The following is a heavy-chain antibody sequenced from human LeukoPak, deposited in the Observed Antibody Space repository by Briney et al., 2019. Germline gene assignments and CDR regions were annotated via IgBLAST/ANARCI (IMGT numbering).Heavy chain of an antibody. CDR3: ARDGAAAGPDRADFDY. CDR1: GFTFSDYY. CDR2: IAGSSTYT. V-gene: IGHV3-11*05. D-gene: IGHD6-13*01. Sequence: GRSLRLSCAASGFTFSDYYMSWIRQAPGKGLEWVSYIAGSSTYTNYADSVKGRFTISRDNAKNSLYLQMNSLRAEDTAVYYCARDGAAAGPDRADFDYWGQGTLVTVSS. J-gene: IGHJ4*02.